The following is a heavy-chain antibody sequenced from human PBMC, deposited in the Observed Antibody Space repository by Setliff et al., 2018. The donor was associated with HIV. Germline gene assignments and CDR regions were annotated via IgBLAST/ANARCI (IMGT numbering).Heavy chain of an antibody. CDR1: GYTFTTYW. CDR3: ARQGANDSSGYSSFDS. Sequence: GESLKISCEASGYTFTTYWIGWVRQMPGKGLEWIGIISPGDSDTRHSLSVQGQVTISVDKSISTAYLQWSSLKASDTAMYYCARQGANDSSGYSSFDSWGQGTLVTVSS. D-gene: IGHD3-22*01. V-gene: IGHV5-51*01. J-gene: IGHJ4*02. CDR2: ISPGDSDT.